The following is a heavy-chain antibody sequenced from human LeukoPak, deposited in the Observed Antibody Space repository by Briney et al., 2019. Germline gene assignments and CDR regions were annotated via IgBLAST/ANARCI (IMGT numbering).Heavy chain of an antibody. CDR1: GFTFSSYS. J-gene: IGHJ4*02. CDR3: AKAPKYCSGGSCYSDNSQYYFDY. V-gene: IGHV3-21*01. Sequence: PGGSLRLSCAASGFTFSSYSMNWVRQAPGKGLEWVSSISSSSSYIYYADSVKGRFTISRDNAKNSLYLQMNSLRAEDTAVYYCAKAPKYCSGGSCYSDNSQYYFDYWGQGTLVTVSS. CDR2: ISSSSSYI. D-gene: IGHD2-15*01.